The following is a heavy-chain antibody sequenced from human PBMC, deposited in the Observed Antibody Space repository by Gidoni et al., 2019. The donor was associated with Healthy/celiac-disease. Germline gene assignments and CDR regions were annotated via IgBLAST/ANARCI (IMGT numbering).Heavy chain of an antibody. Sequence: QVQLVQSGAEVKKPGASVKVSCKASGYTFTSYGISWVRQAPGQGLEWMGWISAYNGNTNYAQKLQGRVTMTTDTSTSTAYMELRSLRSDDTAVYYCAREWRYCSSTSCYARPYYYYGMDVWGQGTTVTVSS. D-gene: IGHD2-2*01. CDR1: GYTFTSYG. CDR2: ISAYNGNT. V-gene: IGHV1-18*01. CDR3: AREWRYCSSTSCYARPYYYYGMDV. J-gene: IGHJ6*02.